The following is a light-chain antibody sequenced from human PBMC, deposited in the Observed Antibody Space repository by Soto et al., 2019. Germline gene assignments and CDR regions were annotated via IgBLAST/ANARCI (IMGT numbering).Light chain of an antibody. J-gene: IGLJ2*01. V-gene: IGLV1-51*01. CDR2: DNS. CDR3: ATWDTSLGAVL. Sequence: QSVLTQPPSVSAAPGQKVTISCSGGVSDIGNNYVSWYQQLPGSAPTLLISDNSKRPSGIPDRFFGSKSGTSATLGIPRLQTGDEADYYCATWDTSLGAVLFGGGTKVTVL. CDR1: VSDIGNNY.